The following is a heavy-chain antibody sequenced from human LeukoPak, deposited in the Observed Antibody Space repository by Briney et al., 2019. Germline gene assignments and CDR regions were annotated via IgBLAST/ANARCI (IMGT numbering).Heavy chain of an antibody. V-gene: IGHV5-51*01. J-gene: IGHJ1*01. Sequence: GESLKISCKGSGXSFTNYWIGWVRQMPGKGLEWMGIIYPGDSDTRYSPSFQGQVTISADKSISTAYLHWSSLKASDTAMYYCARRGIAVAGTPAEYFQHWGQGTLVTVSS. D-gene: IGHD6-19*01. CDR3: ARRGIAVAGTPAEYFQH. CDR1: GXSFTNYW. CDR2: IYPGDSDT.